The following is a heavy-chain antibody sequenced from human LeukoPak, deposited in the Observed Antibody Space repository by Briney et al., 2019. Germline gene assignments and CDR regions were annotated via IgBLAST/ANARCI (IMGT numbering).Heavy chain of an antibody. Sequence: PGGSLRLSCAASGFTVSSNYMSWVRQAPGKGLEWVSVIYSGGSTYYADSVKGRFTISRDNSKNTLYLQMNSLRAEDTAVYYCARVHVGAVAGKNYFDYWGQGTLVTVSS. CDR1: GFTVSSNY. J-gene: IGHJ4*02. CDR3: ARVHVGAVAGKNYFDY. D-gene: IGHD6-19*01. CDR2: IYSGGST. V-gene: IGHV3-53*01.